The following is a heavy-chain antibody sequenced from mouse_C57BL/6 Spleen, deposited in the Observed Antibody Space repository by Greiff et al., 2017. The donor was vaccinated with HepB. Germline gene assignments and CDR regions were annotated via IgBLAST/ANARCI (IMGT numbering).Heavy chain of an antibody. Sequence: LVESGPELVKPGASVKISCKASGYSFTDYNMNWVKQSNGKSLEWIGVINPNYGTTSYNQKFKGKATLTVDQSSSTAYMQLNSLTSEDSAVYYCASAGITYGSRTWFAYWGQGTLVTVSA. J-gene: IGHJ3*01. D-gene: IGHD1-1*01. CDR2: INPNYGTT. V-gene: IGHV1-39*01. CDR3: ASAGITYGSRTWFAY. CDR1: GYSFTDYN.